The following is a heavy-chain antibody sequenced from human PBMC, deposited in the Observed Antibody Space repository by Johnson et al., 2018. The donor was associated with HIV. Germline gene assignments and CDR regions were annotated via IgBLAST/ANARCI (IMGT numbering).Heavy chain of an antibody. J-gene: IGHJ3*02. V-gene: IGHV3-30*02. D-gene: IGHD6-6*01. CDR2: IQNDGSNQ. CDR3: AKDRCDGVAARRRSAFDI. CDR1: GFTFNIHG. Sequence: QVQLVESGGGVVQPGGSLRVPCAASGFTFNIHGVHWVRRAPGKGLEWVAYIQNDGSNQYYADSVKCRFPLSRDNSKNTLYLQMNSLRAEDTAVYYCAKDRCDGVAARRRSAFDIWGQGTMVTVSS.